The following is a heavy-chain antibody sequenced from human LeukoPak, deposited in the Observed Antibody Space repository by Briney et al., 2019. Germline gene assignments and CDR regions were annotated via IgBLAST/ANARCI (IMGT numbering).Heavy chain of an antibody. J-gene: IGHJ6*02. V-gene: IGHV4-59*01. D-gene: IGHD3-16*01. CDR1: GGSISSCY. CDR3: ARDGGYYYGMDV. CDR2: LYYSGST. Sequence: SETLSLTCTVSGGSISSCYWSWSRQPPGKGLEWIGYLYYSGSTNYNPSLKSRVTISVATSKNQFALKLSSVTAADTAVYYCARDGGYYYGMDVWGQGTTVTVSS.